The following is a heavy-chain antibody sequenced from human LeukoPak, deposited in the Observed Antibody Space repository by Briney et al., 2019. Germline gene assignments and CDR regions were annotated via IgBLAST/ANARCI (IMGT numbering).Heavy chain of an antibody. CDR2: INPNSGGT. CDR3: ARTPRDITMVRGVIYYYYGMDV. CDR1: GYTFTGYY. V-gene: IGHV1-2*02. J-gene: IGHJ6*02. D-gene: IGHD3-10*01. Sequence: GASVTVSCKASGYTFTGYYMHWVRQAPGQGLEWMGWINPNSGGTNYAQKFQGRVTMTRDTSISTAYMELSRLRSDDTAVYYCARTPRDITMVRGVIYYYYGMDVWGQGTTVTVSS.